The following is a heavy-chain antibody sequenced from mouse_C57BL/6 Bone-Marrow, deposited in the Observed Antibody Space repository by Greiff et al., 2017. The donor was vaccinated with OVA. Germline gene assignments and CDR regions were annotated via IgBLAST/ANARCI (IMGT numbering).Heavy chain of an antibody. CDR3: ARKAYYSNYAPMDY. CDR1: GYTFTSYW. J-gene: IGHJ4*01. V-gene: IGHV1-64*01. CDR2: IHPNSGST. D-gene: IGHD2-5*01. Sequence: VKLQESGAELVKPGASVKLSCKASGYTFTSYWMHWVKQRPGQGLEWIGMIHPNSGSTNYNEKFKSKVTLTVDKSSSTAYMQLSSLTSEDSAVYYCARKAYYSNYAPMDYWGQGTSVTVSS.